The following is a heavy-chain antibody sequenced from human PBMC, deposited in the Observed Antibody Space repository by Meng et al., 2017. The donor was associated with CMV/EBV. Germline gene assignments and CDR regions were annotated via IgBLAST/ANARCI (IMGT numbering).Heavy chain of an antibody. Sequence: SETLSLTCTVSGGSINTYYWNWIRQPPGKGLEWIGYVYHNGSTNYSPSLKSRVTISVDTSKNQFSLKLSSVTAADTAVYFCARDSTSRGFYYYGMNVWGQGTTVTVSS. D-gene: IGHD3-10*01. J-gene: IGHJ6*02. CDR3: ARDSTSRGFYYYGMNV. CDR2: VYHNGST. CDR1: GGSINTYY. V-gene: IGHV4-59*01.